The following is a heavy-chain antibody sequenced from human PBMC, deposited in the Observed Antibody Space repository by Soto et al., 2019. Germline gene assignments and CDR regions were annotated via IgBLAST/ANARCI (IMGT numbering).Heavy chain of an antibody. CDR3: PKDRGVLRAWYFDL. CDR1: GFTFSSYA. V-gene: IGHV3-23*01. D-gene: IGHD3-10*01. CDR2: LDGRSSRT. Sequence: EVQLLESGGDLVQPGGSLSLSCAASGFTFSSYAMSWVRQPPGKGLEWVSALDGRSSRTYYADSVKGQFTISRDNSKNSLYLQMNSLSAGDTAVDYCPKDRGVLRAWYFDLCGRGTLVTGSS. J-gene: IGHJ2*01.